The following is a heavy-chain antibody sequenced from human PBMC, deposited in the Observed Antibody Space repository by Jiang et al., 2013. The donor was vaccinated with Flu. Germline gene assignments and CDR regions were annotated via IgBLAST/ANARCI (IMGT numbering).Heavy chain of an antibody. J-gene: IGHJ4*02. Sequence: TVSGGAISSYYWSWIRQPPGKGLEWIGYIYYTGSTNYNPSLKSRVIISLDTSKRQFTLNLTSVTAADTAIYYCARARGVGLYYFDYWGQGSLVTVSS. CDR2: IYYTGST. V-gene: IGHV4-59*13. D-gene: IGHD3-10*01. CDR1: GGAISSYY. CDR3: ARARGVGLYYFDY.